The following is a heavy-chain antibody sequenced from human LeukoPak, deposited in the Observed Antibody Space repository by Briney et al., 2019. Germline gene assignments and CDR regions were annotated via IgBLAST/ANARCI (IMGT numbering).Heavy chain of an antibody. CDR3: ARDYGDYFWFDP. CDR1: GGSISSYY. D-gene: IGHD4-17*01. Sequence: SETLSLTCTVSGGSISSYYWSWIRQPPGKGLEWIGYIYYSGSTNYNPFLKSRVTISVDTSKNQFSLKLSSVTAADTAVYYCARDYGDYFWFDPWGQGTLVTVSS. CDR2: IYYSGST. J-gene: IGHJ5*02. V-gene: IGHV4-59*01.